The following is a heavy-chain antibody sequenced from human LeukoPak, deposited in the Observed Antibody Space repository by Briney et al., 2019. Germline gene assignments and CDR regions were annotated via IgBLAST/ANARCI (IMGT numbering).Heavy chain of an antibody. Sequence: PGGSLRLSCAASGFTFSSYSMNWVRQAPGKGLEWVSYISSSSSTIYYADSVKGRFTISRDNAKNSVYLQMKSLRAEDTAVYYCARSVAGSFDYWGQGTLVTVSS. V-gene: IGHV3-48*01. CDR3: ARSVAGSFDY. CDR2: ISSSSSTI. J-gene: IGHJ4*02. D-gene: IGHD6-19*01. CDR1: GFTFSSYS.